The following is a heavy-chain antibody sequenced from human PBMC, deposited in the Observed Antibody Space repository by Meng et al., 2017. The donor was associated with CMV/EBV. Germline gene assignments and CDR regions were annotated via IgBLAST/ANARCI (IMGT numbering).Heavy chain of an antibody. Sequence: GGSLRLSCAASEFIFSNYWMSWVRQAPGKGLEWVANINLDGSEKYSVDSVKGRFTISRDNGKNLLFLQMNSLRAEDSAVYYCARVKVENYDYVWGSYRQYYFDYWGQGTLVTVSS. D-gene: IGHD3-16*02. V-gene: IGHV3-7*01. J-gene: IGHJ4*02. CDR3: ARVKVENYDYVWGSYRQYYFDY. CDR2: INLDGSEK. CDR1: EFIFSNYW.